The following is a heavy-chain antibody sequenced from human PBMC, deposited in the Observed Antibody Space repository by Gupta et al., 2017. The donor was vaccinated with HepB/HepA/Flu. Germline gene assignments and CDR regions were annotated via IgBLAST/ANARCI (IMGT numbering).Heavy chain of an antibody. D-gene: IGHD5-18*01. J-gene: IGHJ4*02. Sequence: QVQLVQSGAEVKKPGASVKVSCKASGYTFTSYFMHWVRQAPGQGLEWMGIINPSGGRTTYAPKFQGRVTMTRDTSTSTVYMELSSLRSEDTAVYYCARDRKGYSYGYGIDYWGQGTLGTVSS. CDR3: ARDRKGYSYGYGIDY. CDR2: INPSGGRT. V-gene: IGHV1-46*01. CDR1: GYTFTSYF.